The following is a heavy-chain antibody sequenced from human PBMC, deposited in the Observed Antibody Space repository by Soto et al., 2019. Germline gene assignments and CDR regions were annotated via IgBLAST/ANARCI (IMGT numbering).Heavy chain of an antibody. CDR2: INHSGST. CDR1: GGSFRGYY. Sequence: QVQLQQWGAGLLKPSETLSLTCAVYGGSFRGYYWSWIRQPPGKGLEWIGEINHSGSTNYNPSLKSRVTISVDTSKNQFSLKLSSVTAADTAVYYCASHSYVYSAFDYWVQGTLVTVSS. D-gene: IGHD5-18*01. CDR3: ASHSYVYSAFDY. V-gene: IGHV4-34*01. J-gene: IGHJ4*02.